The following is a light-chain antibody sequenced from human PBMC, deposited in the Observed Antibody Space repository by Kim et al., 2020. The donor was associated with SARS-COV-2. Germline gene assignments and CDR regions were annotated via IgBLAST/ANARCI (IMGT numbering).Light chain of an antibody. Sequence: IQMTQSPSSLSASVGDRVTITCQASQDISNYLNWYQQKPGKAPKLLIYDASNLETGVPSRFSGSGSGTDFTFTISSLQPEDIATYYCQQYDTLPGYSFGQGTKLEIK. CDR3: QQYDTLPGYS. CDR1: QDISNY. V-gene: IGKV1-33*01. CDR2: DAS. J-gene: IGKJ2*03.